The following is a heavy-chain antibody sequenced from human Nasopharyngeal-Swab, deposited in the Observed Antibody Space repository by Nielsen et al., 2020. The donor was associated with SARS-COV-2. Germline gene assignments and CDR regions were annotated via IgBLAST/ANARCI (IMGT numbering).Heavy chain of an antibody. CDR1: GFPFRRYS. CDR3: ARDRSLPSSSFDY. D-gene: IGHD6-13*01. J-gene: IGHJ4*02. Sequence: SLITPCAASGFPFRRYSMHWVLQAPGKGLEWVAVISYDGSNKYYADSVKGRFTISRDNSKNTLYLQMNSLRAEDTAVYYCARDRSLPSSSFDYWGQGTLVTVSS. V-gene: IGHV3-30*04. CDR2: ISYDGSNK.